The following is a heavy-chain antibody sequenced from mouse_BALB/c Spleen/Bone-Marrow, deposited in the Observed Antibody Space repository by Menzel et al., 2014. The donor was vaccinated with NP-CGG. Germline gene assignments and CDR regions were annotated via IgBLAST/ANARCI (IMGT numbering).Heavy chain of an antibody. V-gene: IGHV1S29*02. CDR1: GYTFTDYN. CDR3: ARGRVYYVNYGFSY. CDR2: IYPYNGGT. Sequence: EVHLVESGPELVKPGASVKISCKASGYTFTDYNIHWVKQSHGKSLEWIGYIYPYNGGTAYNQKFKSKATLTVDNSSSTANMELRSLTSEDSAVDYCARGRVYYVNYGFSYWGQGTLVTVSA. D-gene: IGHD2-1*01. J-gene: IGHJ3*01.